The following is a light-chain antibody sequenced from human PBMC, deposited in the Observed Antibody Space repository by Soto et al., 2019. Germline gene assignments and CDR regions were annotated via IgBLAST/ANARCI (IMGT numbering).Light chain of an antibody. Sequence: QSVLTQSPSVSGAPGQRVTISCTGSSSNIGAGYDVHWYQQLPGTAPKLLIYGNSNRPSGVPDRFSGSKSGTSASLAITGLQAEDEADYYCQSYDSSLRGSVFGGGTKLTVL. CDR3: QSYDSSLRGSV. J-gene: IGLJ3*02. CDR1: SSNIGAGYD. CDR2: GNS. V-gene: IGLV1-40*01.